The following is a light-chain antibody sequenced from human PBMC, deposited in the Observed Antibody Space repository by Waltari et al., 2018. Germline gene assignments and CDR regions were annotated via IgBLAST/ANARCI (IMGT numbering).Light chain of an antibody. CDR2: DGA. CDR3: QQSYNSPRT. Sequence: IVLTQAPATLSLSPGERATLSCRASQSISSYLAWYQQKPGQAPRLLIWDGANRATGIPARFSGSGSKIDFTLTIASLEPEDSAVYYCQQSYNSPRTFGQGTTVEIK. V-gene: IGKV3-11*01. CDR1: QSISSY. J-gene: IGKJ1*01.